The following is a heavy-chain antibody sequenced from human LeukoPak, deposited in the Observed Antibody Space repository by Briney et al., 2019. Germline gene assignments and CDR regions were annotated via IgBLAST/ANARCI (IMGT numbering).Heavy chain of an antibody. CDR2: ISSSSSYI. D-gene: IGHD3-22*01. Sequence: GGSLRLSCAASGFTFSSYSMNWVRQAPGKGLEWVSSISSSSSYIYYADSVKGRFTISRDNSKNTLYLQMNSLRAEDTAVYYCARNSRSGYGYNWFDPWGQGTLVTVSS. CDR3: ARNSRSGYGYNWFDP. V-gene: IGHV3-21*01. J-gene: IGHJ5*02. CDR1: GFTFSSYS.